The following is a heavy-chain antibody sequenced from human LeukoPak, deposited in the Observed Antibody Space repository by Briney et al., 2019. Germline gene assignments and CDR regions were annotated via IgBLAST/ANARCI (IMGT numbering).Heavy chain of an antibody. CDR1: GGSFSGYY. CDR2: INHSGRT. V-gene: IGHV4-34*01. J-gene: IGHJ4*02. D-gene: IGHD1-26*01. Sequence: SETLSLICAVYGGSFSGYYWSWIRQPPGKGLEWIGEINHSGRTNYNPSLKSRVTISVDTSKNQFSLKLSSATAADTAVYYCASMLGSGSGTYLFDFWGQGTLVTVSS. CDR3: ASMLGSGSGTYLFDF.